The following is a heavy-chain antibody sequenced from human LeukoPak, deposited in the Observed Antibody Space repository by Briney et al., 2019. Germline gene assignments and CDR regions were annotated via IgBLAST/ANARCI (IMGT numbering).Heavy chain of an antibody. CDR3: AKDLQRGIQRWFGSLDC. CDR2: IRFDGDNK. D-gene: IGHD5-18*01. V-gene: IGHV3-30*02. J-gene: IGHJ4*02. CDR1: GFTFSSSG. Sequence: PGGSLRLSCAASGFTFSSSGMHWVRQAPGRGLEWVAFIRFDGDNKYYADSVKGRFTISRDNSKNTLYLQMNSLRAEDTAVYFCAKDLQRGIQRWFGSLDCWGRGTLVTVSS.